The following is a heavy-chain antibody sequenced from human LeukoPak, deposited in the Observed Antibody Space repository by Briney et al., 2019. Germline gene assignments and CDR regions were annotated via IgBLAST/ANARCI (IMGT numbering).Heavy chain of an antibody. J-gene: IGHJ3*02. CDR2: INVITGYI. Sequence: GSLRLSCAASGFSFENYNMNWVRQAPGKGLEWVAYINVITGYIYYADSLKGRFTISRDNAKKSLFLEMNSLRVEDTAVYYCAREPYCGGDCYPHGAFDIWGQGTMVTVSS. CDR3: AREPYCGGDCYPHGAFDI. D-gene: IGHD2-21*02. CDR1: GFSFENYN. V-gene: IGHV3-21*01.